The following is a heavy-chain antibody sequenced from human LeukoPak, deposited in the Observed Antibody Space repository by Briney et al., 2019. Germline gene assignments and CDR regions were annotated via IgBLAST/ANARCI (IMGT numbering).Heavy chain of an antibody. V-gene: IGHV4-34*01. CDR2: INHSGST. J-gene: IGHJ4*02. CDR3: ARYLRRGPSLYYFDY. Sequence: PSETLSLTCAVYGGSFSGYYWSWIRQPPGKGLKCIGEINHSGSTNYNPSLKSRVTISVDTSKNQFSLKLSSVTAADTAVYYCARYLRRGPSLYYFDYWGQGTLVTVSS. D-gene: IGHD2-15*01. CDR1: GGSFSGYY.